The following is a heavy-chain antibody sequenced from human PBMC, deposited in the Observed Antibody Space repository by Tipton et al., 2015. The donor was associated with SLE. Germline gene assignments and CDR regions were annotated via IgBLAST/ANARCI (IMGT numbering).Heavy chain of an antibody. D-gene: IGHD1-26*01. CDR3: ARRDRSGSYDY. CDR2: IYHSGST. V-gene: IGHV4-4*02. J-gene: IGHJ4*02. CDR1: GGSISSSNW. Sequence: TLSLTCAVSGGSISSSNWWSWVRQPPGKGLEWIGEIYHSGSTNYNPSLKSRVTISVDTSKNQFSLKLSSVTAADTAVYYCARRDRSGSYDYWGQGTLVTVSS.